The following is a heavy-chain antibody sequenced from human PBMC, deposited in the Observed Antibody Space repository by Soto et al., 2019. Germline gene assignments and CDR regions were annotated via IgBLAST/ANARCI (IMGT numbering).Heavy chain of an antibody. D-gene: IGHD4-17*01. CDR3: ARGLYGDSVGYDY. CDR2: IKTDGSAT. Sequence: EVQLVESGGGLVQPGGSLRLSCAASGFTFSSYWMHWVRQAPGKGLVWVSRIKTDGSATNYADSVKGRFTISRDNAKNTLYLQMDSLRAEDTALYYCARGLYGDSVGYDYWGQGTVVTVSS. V-gene: IGHV3-74*01. J-gene: IGHJ4*02. CDR1: GFTFSSYW.